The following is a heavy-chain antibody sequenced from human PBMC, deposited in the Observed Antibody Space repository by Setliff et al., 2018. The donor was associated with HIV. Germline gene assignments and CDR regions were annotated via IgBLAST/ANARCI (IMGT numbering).Heavy chain of an antibody. Sequence: LSLTCAVYGGSFSDYYWTWIRQSPGKGLEWIGEINHRGSTNYNPSLKSRVPISVDTSKNQFSLKLRSVTAADTALYYCARGRYRSRWYASDHYYIDVWGKGTTVTVSS. J-gene: IGHJ6*03. V-gene: IGHV4-34*01. CDR1: GGSFSDYY. CDR2: INHRGST. D-gene: IGHD6-13*01. CDR3: ARGRYRSRWYASDHYYIDV.